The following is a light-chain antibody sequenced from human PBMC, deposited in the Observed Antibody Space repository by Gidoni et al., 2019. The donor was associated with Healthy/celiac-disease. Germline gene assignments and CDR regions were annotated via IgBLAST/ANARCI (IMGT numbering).Light chain of an antibody. J-gene: IGKJ3*01. V-gene: IGKV3-15*01. Sequence: EIVMTQSPATLSVSPGERATLSCRASQRFSSNLAWYQQKPGQAPRLLIYGASTRATGIPARFSGSGSGTEFTLTISSLQSEDFAVYYCQQYNNWPRTFGPGTKVDIK. CDR3: QQYNNWPRT. CDR2: GAS. CDR1: QRFSSN.